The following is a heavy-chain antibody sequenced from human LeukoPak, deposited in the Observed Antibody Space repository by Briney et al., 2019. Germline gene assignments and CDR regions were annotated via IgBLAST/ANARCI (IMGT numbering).Heavy chain of an antibody. CDR2: IYTSGST. CDR3: ARDDAYDFWSGYYTGDAFDI. J-gene: IGHJ3*02. Sequence: SETLSLTCTVSGGSISSYYWSWIRQPAGKGLEWIGRIYTSGSTNYNPSLKSRVTMSVDTSKNQFSLELSSVTAADTAVYYCARDDAYDFWSGYYTGDAFDIWGQGTMVTVSS. D-gene: IGHD3-3*01. CDR1: GGSISSYY. V-gene: IGHV4-4*07.